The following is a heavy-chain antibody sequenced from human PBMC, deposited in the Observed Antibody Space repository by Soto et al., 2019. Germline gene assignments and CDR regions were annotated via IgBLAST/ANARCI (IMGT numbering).Heavy chain of an antibody. D-gene: IGHD3-22*01. V-gene: IGHV4-4*02. Sequence: QVQLQESGPGLVKPSGTLSLTCAVSGGSISSSNWWSWVRQPPGKGLEWIGEIYHSGSTNYNPSLKIRVTISVDNSKNQCSLKLSSVTAADTAVYYCARRSSGYYDVPWFDPWGQGTLVTVSS. CDR3: ARRSSGYYDVPWFDP. J-gene: IGHJ5*02. CDR1: GGSISSSNW. CDR2: IYHSGST.